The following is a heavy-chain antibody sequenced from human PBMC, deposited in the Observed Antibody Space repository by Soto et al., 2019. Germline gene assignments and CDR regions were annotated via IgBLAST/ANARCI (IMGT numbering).Heavy chain of an antibody. CDR2: TKSKTDGGTT. CDR1: GFTFSNAW. J-gene: IGHJ6*02. Sequence: GSLRLSCSASGFTFSNAWMSCVRQAPGKGLEWVGRTKSKTDGGTTDYAAPVKGRFTISRDDSKNTLYLQMNSLKTEDTAVYYCTTDPRYCSSTSCYGSYYYYGMDVWGQGTTVTV. V-gene: IGHV3-15*01. CDR3: TTDPRYCSSTSCYGSYYYYGMDV. D-gene: IGHD2-2*01.